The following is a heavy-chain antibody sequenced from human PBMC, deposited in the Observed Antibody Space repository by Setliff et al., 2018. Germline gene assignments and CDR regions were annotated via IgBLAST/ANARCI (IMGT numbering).Heavy chain of an antibody. V-gene: IGHV5-51*01. Sequence: GESLKISCKASGYTFRNYWIAWVRQMPGKGLEWMGIINPEDSETKYSPSFQGLVTISADKSISTAYLQWSSLKASDTAMYYCASSSGSSSNDAFDIWGQGTTVTVSS. CDR3: ASSSGSSSNDAFDI. CDR2: INPEDSET. J-gene: IGHJ3*02. D-gene: IGHD1-26*01. CDR1: GYTFRNYW.